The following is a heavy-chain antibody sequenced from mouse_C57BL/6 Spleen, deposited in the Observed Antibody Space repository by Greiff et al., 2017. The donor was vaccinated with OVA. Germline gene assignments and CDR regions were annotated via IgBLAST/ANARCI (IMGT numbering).Heavy chain of an antibody. CDR3: TRTDYSNYGWFAY. D-gene: IGHD2-5*01. CDR2: IDPETGGT. Sequence: QVQLQQSGAELVRPGASVTLSCKASGYTFTDYEMYWVKQTPVHGLEWIGAIDPETGGTAYNQKFKGKAILTADKSSSTAYMELRSLTSEDSAVYYCTRTDYSNYGWFAYWGQGTLVTVSA. V-gene: IGHV1-15*01. CDR1: GYTFTDYE. J-gene: IGHJ3*01.